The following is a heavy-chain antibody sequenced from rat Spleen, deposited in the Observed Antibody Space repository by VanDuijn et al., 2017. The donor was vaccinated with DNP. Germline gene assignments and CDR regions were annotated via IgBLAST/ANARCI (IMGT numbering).Heavy chain of an antibody. CDR2: SSYDGDSA. V-gene: IGHV5-22*01. Sequence: EVQLVESGGGLVQPGRSLKLSCEASGFTFSDYYMAWVRQAPTKALEWDAYSSYDGDSAYNGDSVKGRFTISRDNAKSTLYLQMNSLRSEDMATYYCARHVLPLRVWDYWGQGVMVTVSS. D-gene: IGHD1-4*01. J-gene: IGHJ2*01. CDR1: GFTFSDYY. CDR3: ARHVLPLRVWDY.